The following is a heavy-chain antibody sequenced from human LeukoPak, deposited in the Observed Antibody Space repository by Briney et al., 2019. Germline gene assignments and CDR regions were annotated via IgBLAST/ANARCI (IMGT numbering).Heavy chain of an antibody. CDR3: ARKEYSSPSDY. Sequence: ASVKVSCKASGYTFTRYDINWVRQATGQGLEWMGWMNPKRANTGYAENLQGRVTMTRNTSISTAYRELSSVTSEDTAVYYCARKEYSSPSDYWGQGTLVTVSS. J-gene: IGHJ4*02. V-gene: IGHV1-8*01. CDR1: GYTFTRYD. CDR2: MNPKRANT. D-gene: IGHD6-13*01.